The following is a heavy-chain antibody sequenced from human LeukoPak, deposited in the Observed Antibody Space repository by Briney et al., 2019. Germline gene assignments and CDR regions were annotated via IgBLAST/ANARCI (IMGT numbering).Heavy chain of an antibody. Sequence: ASVKVSCKASGYTFTSYGISWVRQAPGQGLEWLGWISGHNGDTKYAQKFQGRVFVTADTSTSTAYMDLTSLTSDDTAVYYCATASEAHSWFGPWGQGTLVTVSS. V-gene: IGHV1-18*01. CDR1: GYTFTSYG. CDR2: ISGHNGDT. J-gene: IGHJ5*02. CDR3: ATASEAHSWFGP.